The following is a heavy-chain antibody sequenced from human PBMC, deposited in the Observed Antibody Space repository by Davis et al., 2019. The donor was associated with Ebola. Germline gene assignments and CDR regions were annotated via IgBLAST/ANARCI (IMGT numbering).Heavy chain of an antibody. Sequence: GESLKISCAASGFIFHTYALSWVRQAPGKGLEWVSAVSRDGSATYYTDSVKGRFTVSRDNSKNTLYLQMNSLRDDDTAVYYCAKEMDLSKPYDYWGQGTLVTVYS. CDR3: AKEMDLSKPYDY. J-gene: IGHJ4*02. D-gene: IGHD2-8*01. CDR2: VSRDGSAT. CDR1: GFIFHTYA. V-gene: IGHV3-23*01.